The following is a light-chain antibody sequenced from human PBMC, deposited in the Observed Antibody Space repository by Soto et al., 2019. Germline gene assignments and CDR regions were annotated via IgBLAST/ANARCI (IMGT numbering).Light chain of an antibody. CDR3: AAWDDSLNGPL. Sequence: QLVLTRPPSASGTPGQRVTISCSGSSSNIASNTVNWYQQLPGTAPKLLIYNNNHRPSGVLDRFSGSKSGTSASLAISGLQSEDEADYYCAAWDDSLNGPLFGGGTKLTVL. CDR1: SSNIASNT. J-gene: IGLJ2*01. V-gene: IGLV1-44*01. CDR2: NNN.